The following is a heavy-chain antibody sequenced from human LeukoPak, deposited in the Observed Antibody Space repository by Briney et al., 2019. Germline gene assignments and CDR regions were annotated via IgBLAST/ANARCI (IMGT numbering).Heavy chain of an antibody. CDR1: GFTFSSYG. CDR2: ISYDGSNK. J-gene: IGHJ4*02. CDR3: AKRGGNGVLWFGELDY. V-gene: IGHV3-30*18. Sequence: GGSLRLSCAASGFTFSSYGMHWVRQAPGKGLEWVAVISYDGSNKYYADSVKGRFTISRDNSKNTLYLQMNSLRAEDTAVYYCAKRGGNGVLWFGELDYWGQGTLDTVSS. D-gene: IGHD3-10*01.